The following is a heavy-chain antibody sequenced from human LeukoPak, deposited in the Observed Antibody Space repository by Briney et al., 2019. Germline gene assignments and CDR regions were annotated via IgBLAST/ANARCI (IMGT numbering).Heavy chain of an antibody. J-gene: IGHJ4*02. CDR2: IKQDGSEK. CDR3: ARDSHYDILTGYLSR. D-gene: IGHD3-9*01. CDR1: GFTFSSYW. V-gene: IGHV3-7*01. Sequence: PGGSLRLSCAASGFTFSSYWMSWVRQAPGKGLEWVANIKQDGSEKYYVDSVKGRFTISRDNAKNSLYLQMNSLRAEDTAVYYCARDSHYDILTGYLSRWGQGTLVTVSS.